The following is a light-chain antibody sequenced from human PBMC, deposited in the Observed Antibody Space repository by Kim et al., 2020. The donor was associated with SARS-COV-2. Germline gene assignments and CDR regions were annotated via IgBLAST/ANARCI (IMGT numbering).Light chain of an antibody. V-gene: IGKV3-11*01. CDR3: HQRRNRPPIT. Sequence: EIVLTQSPATLSLSPGERATLSCRASQSVSSYLAWYQQKPGQAPRRLIYDATNRATAIPARFSGSASAPDFTLTTSSLVPQDIAVYYCHQRRNRPPITFGQGTRLEIK. CDR1: QSVSSY. CDR2: DAT. J-gene: IGKJ5*01.